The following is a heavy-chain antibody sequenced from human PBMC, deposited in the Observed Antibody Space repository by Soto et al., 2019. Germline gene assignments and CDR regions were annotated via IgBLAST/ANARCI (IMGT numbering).Heavy chain of an antibody. CDR1: GYTFTSYG. CDR3: ARAPGSSGYSDYFDY. Sequence: GASVKVSCKASGYTFTSYGISWVRQAPGQGLEWMGWISAHNGSTYYADSVKGRFTISRDNSKNTLYLQMNSLRAEDTAVYYCARAPGSSGYSDYFDYWGQGTLVTVSS. J-gene: IGHJ4*02. CDR2: ISAHNGST. V-gene: IGHV1-18*04. D-gene: IGHD3-22*01.